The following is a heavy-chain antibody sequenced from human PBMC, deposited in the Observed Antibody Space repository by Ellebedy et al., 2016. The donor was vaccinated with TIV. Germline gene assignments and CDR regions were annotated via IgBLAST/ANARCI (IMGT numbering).Heavy chain of an antibody. CDR2: IWSDGSEK. Sequence: GESLKISCAASGFAFSSYGMHWVRQGPGGGLQWVALIWSDGSEKYFADSVRGRFTVSRDNSKSVFYLQMNSLRADDTAKYFCAREVLGGRGDMDFWGQGTTVIVSS. D-gene: IGHD3-16*01. J-gene: IGHJ6*02. CDR1: GFAFSSYG. CDR3: AREVLGGRGDMDF. V-gene: IGHV3-33*08.